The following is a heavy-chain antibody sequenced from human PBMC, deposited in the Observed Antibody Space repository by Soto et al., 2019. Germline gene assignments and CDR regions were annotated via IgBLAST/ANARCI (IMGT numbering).Heavy chain of an antibody. CDR2: TYYRSKWYN. V-gene: IGHV6-1*01. D-gene: IGHD6-13*01. Sequence: QVQLQQSGPGLVKPSQPLSLTFAISGDSFSSNSAAWTWIRQSPSSGLEGLGRTYYRSKWYNDYAVSVKSRITINPDTPKNQFSLQLNSVTPEDTAVYYCARGGEAYSSSLDYWGQGTLVTVSS. CDR1: GDSFSSNSAA. CDR3: ARGGEAYSSSLDY. J-gene: IGHJ4*02.